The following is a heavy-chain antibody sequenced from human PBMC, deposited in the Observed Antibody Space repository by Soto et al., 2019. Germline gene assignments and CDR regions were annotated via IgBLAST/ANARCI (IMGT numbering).Heavy chain of an antibody. J-gene: IGHJ4*02. D-gene: IGHD3-22*01. CDR1: GFTFSSYE. CDR3: ARVRYYYDSSGYYAPDYFDY. CDR2: ISSSGSTI. V-gene: IGHV3-48*03. Sequence: LRLSCAASGFTFSSYEMNWVRQAPGKGLEWVSYISSSGSTIYYADSVKGRFTISRDNAKNSLYLQMNSLRAEDTAVYYCARVRYYYDSSGYYAPDYFDYWGQGTLVTVSS.